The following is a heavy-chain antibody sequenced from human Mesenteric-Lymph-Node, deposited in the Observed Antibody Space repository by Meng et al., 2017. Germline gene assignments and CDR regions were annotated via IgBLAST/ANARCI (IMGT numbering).Heavy chain of an antibody. CDR2: IKEDGREK. Sequence: GESLKISCAASGFTFRKYWMSWVRQAPGKGLEWVANIKEDGREKYHVDSVKGRFTISRDNSKNTLYLRMSSLRDEDTDVYYCAKREEEGSYYDGSGYRRRWDYWGQGTLVTVSS. CDR1: GFTFRKYW. CDR3: AKREEEGSYYDGSGYRRRWDY. J-gene: IGHJ4*02. V-gene: IGHV3-7*05. D-gene: IGHD3-22*01.